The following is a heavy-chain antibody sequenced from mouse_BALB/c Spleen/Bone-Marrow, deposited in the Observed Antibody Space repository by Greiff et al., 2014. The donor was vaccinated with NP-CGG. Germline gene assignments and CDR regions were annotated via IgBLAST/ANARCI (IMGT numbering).Heavy chain of an antibody. Sequence: VQLQESGAELVKPGASVKLSCKASGYTFTSYYMYWVKQRPGQGLEWIGEINPSNGGTNFNEKFKSKATLTVDKSSSTAYMQLSSLTSEDSAVYYRTRYGNYYFDYWGQGTTLTVSS. V-gene: IGHV1S81*02. J-gene: IGHJ2*01. CDR2: INPSNGGT. CDR3: TRYGNYYFDY. D-gene: IGHD2-1*01. CDR1: GYTFTSYY.